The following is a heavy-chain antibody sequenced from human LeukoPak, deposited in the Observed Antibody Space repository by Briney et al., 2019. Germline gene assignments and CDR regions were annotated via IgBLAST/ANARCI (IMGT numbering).Heavy chain of an antibody. D-gene: IGHD1-26*01. CDR2: ISGSGGST. CDR1: GFTFSSYG. J-gene: IGHJ4*02. Sequence: GGSLRLSCAASGFTFSSYGMHWVRQAPGKGLEWVSTISGSGGSTYYADSVKGRFTISRDNSKNTLYLQMNSLRAEDTAVYYCAKGSGIYRGYFDYWGQGTLVTVSS. V-gene: IGHV3-23*01. CDR3: AKGSGIYRGYFDY.